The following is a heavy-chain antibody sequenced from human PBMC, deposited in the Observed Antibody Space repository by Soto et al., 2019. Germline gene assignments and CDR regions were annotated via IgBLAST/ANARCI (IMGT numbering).Heavy chain of an antibody. D-gene: IGHD3-9*01. V-gene: IGHV4-59*03. Sequence: SETLSLTCSVSGASIRSYYWHWIRQPPVKGLEWIGYVYTSDYTRYSSSLKSRVTISVDTSKSQFYLRLNSVTAADTAVYYCAGTAGHPGDFFYWNGMDVLCQRKTVTV. CDR1: GASIRSYY. J-gene: IGHJ6*02. CDR2: VYTSDYT. CDR3: AGTAGHPGDFFYWNGMDV.